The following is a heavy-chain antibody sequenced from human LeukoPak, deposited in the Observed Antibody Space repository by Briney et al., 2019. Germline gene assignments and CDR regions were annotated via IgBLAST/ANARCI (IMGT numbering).Heavy chain of an antibody. V-gene: IGHV3-11*01. D-gene: IGHD6-6*01. J-gene: IGHJ4*02. CDR3: ARDLSGSSSYFDY. CDR1: GFTFSDYY. CDR2: ISSSGSTI. Sequence: PGGSLRLSCAASGFTFSDYYMSWIRQAPGKGLEWVSYISSSGSTIYYADSVKGRSTISRDNAKNSLYLQMNSLRAEDTAVYYCARDLSGSSSYFDYWGQGTLVTVSS.